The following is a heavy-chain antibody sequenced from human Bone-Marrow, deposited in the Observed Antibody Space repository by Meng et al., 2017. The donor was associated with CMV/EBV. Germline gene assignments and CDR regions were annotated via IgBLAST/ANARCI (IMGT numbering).Heavy chain of an antibody. D-gene: IGHD7-27*01. CDR3: ARVAPQELGGGVCYFDD. Sequence: SGTRSLTGTVPGGSISSYYWSWIRQPPGKGLEWIGYTNYSGSTNYKLPLKSRVTISVDTSKNQFPRKLSSVTAADTAVYYWARVAPQELGGGVCYFDDWGQGTMVTVSS. CDR1: GGSISSYY. V-gene: IGHV4-59*01. CDR2: TNYSGST. J-gene: IGHJ4*02.